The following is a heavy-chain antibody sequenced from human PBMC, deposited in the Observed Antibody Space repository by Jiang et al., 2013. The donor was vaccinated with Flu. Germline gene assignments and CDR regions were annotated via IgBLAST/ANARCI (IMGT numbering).Heavy chain of an antibody. CDR2: IYHSGST. CDR3: ARAGQGYSSSWHPDY. CDR1: GASISSSHW. J-gene: IGHJ4*02. D-gene: IGHD6-13*01. Sequence: PGLVKPSGTLSLTCAVSGASISSSHWWTWVRQTPGKGLEWIGEIYHSGSTNYNPSLKSRVTISVDTSKNQFSLKLSSVTAADTAVYYCARAGQGYSSSWHPDYWGQGTLVTVSS. V-gene: IGHV4-4*02.